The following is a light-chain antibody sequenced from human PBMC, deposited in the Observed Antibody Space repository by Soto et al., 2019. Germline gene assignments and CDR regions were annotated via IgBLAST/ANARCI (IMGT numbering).Light chain of an antibody. J-gene: IGLJ1*01. CDR1: SSGIGSYDY. CDR2: EVT. Sequence: QSSLTQPASVSGSPVQSITISCTGTSSGIGSYDYFSWYQQHPGKSHNLIIYEVTERPSGVSNRFSGSKSGNTASLTISGLQAEDEADYSCSSSTSTSTRLFGSGTKXTV. V-gene: IGLV2-14*01. CDR3: SSSTSTSTRL.